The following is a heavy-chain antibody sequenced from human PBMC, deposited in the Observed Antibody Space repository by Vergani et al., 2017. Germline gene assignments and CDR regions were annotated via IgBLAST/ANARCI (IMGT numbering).Heavy chain of an antibody. CDR1: GFPFSAYG. CDR3: AKDLAYDPPDS. D-gene: IGHD3-16*01. V-gene: IGHV3-30*18. Sequence: QVQLVESGGGVVQPGGSLRLSCAASGFPFSAYGMHWVRQAPGKGLEWVAYISDDERNKYYRDSVKGRFTISRDISKNTVYLQMNSLRTEDTALYYCAKDLAYDPPDSWGQGTLVIVSS. J-gene: IGHJ5*01. CDR2: ISDDERNK.